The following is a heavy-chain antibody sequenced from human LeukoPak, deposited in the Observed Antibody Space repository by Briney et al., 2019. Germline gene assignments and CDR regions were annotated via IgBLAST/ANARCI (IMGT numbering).Heavy chain of an antibody. CDR1: GFTFSSYE. D-gene: IGHD2-2*01. CDR2: ISSSGSSI. CDR3: AREHVYHFDY. Sequence: GGSLRLSCTASGFTFSSYEMNWVRQAPGKGLEWVSYISSSGSSIYYADSVKGRFTLSRDNDKNSLYLQMNSLRAEDTALYYCAREHVYHFDYWGQGTLVTVSS. V-gene: IGHV3-48*03. J-gene: IGHJ4*02.